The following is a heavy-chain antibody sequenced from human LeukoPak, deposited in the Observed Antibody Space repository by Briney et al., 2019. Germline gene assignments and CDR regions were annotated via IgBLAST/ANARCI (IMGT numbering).Heavy chain of an antibody. J-gene: IGHJ5*02. CDR3: TGDYGDYIHWLDP. Sequence: GGSLRLSCAGSGFTFRGSAMHWVRQASGKGLEWVGRIRSKANSYATAYAASVKGRFTISRDDSKNTAYLQMNSLKTEDTAVYYCTGDYGDYIHWLDPWGQATLVTVSS. CDR1: GFTFRGSA. D-gene: IGHD4-17*01. CDR2: IRSKANSYAT. V-gene: IGHV3-73*01.